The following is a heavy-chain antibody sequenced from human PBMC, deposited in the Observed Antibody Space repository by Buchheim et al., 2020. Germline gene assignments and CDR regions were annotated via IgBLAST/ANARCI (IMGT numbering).Heavy chain of an antibody. CDR1: GGSISNSDSYY. V-gene: IGHV4-30-2*03. CDR3: ARQITMVRGLTVNDYYYMDV. D-gene: IGHD3-10*01. CDR2: IYYGGST. Sequence: QLQLQESGSGLVKPSQTLSLTCAVSGGSISNSDSYYWGWIRQPPGKGLDWIGSIYYGGSTYYNPSLKSRVTISVDTSKNQFSLKLSSVTAADTAVYYCARQITMVRGLTVNDYYYMDVWGKGTT. J-gene: IGHJ6*03.